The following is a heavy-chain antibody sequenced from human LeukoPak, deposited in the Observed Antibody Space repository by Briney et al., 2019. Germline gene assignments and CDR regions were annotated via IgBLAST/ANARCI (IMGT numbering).Heavy chain of an antibody. CDR3: AKEAVENFVY. CDR2: ISGSGGGT. V-gene: IGHV3-23*01. J-gene: IGHJ4*02. CDR1: GFTFSNSA. Sequence: PGGSLRLSCAASGFTFSNSAMSWVRQAPGKGLEWVSAISGSGGGTYYADSVKGRFTISRDNSKNTLDMQMNNLRAEDTAVYYCAKEAVENFVYWGQGTLVTVSS.